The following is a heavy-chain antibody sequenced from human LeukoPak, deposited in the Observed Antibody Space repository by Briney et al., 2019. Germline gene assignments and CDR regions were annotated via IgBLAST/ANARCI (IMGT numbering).Heavy chain of an antibody. J-gene: IGHJ4*02. Sequence: GGSPRLSCAASGFTFSSYAMSWVRQAPGKGLEWVAVISYDGSNKYYADSVKGRFTISRDNSKNTLYLQMNSLRAEDTAVYYCAKDIVYYDFWSGYPDYWGQGTLVTVSS. V-gene: IGHV3-30*18. CDR1: GFTFSSYA. D-gene: IGHD3-3*01. CDR2: ISYDGSNK. CDR3: AKDIVYYDFWSGYPDY.